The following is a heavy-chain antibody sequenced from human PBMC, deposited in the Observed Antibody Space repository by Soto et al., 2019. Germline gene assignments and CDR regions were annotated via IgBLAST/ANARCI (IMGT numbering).Heavy chain of an antibody. CDR1: GYTFTNYG. Sequence: QVQLLQSGAEVKKPGASVKVSCKASGYTFTNYGITWVLQAPGQGLEWMGWISAYNGNTHYTQRLQGRVTMTTDTSTSTAYMELRGVRSDDTAGYYCARVRQPVGYFYYDMDVWGKGTTVTVSS. V-gene: IGHV1-18*01. D-gene: IGHD6-6*01. CDR3: ARVRQPVGYFYYDMDV. CDR2: ISAYNGNT. J-gene: IGHJ6*03.